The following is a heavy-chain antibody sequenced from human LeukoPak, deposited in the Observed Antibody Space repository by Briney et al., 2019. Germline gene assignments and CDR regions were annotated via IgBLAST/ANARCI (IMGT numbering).Heavy chain of an antibody. D-gene: IGHD7-27*01. CDR2: VYYSGST. CDR1: GDFITAYY. Sequence: SETLSLTCTVSGDFITAYYWSWLRQPPGKGLEWIGYVYYSGSTEYNPSLRSRVTISLEMSKHQFSLNLTSVTAADTAVYYCASNTGTVFDYWGQGALVTVSS. J-gene: IGHJ4*02. V-gene: IGHV4-59*01. CDR3: ASNTGTVFDY.